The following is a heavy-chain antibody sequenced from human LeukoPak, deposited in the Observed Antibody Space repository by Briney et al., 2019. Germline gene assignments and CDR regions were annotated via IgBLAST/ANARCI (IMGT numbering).Heavy chain of an antibody. CDR3: ARLVAVAGVFDY. J-gene: IGHJ4*02. V-gene: IGHV4-39*02. CDR2: IYYSGST. D-gene: IGHD6-19*01. CDR1: GGSISSSNYY. Sequence: LETLSLTCTVSGGSISSSNYYWGWIRQPPGKGLEWIGNIYYSGSTYYNPSLKSRVTISVDTSKNHFSLKLSSVTAADTAVYYCARLVAVAGVFDYWGQGTLVTVSS.